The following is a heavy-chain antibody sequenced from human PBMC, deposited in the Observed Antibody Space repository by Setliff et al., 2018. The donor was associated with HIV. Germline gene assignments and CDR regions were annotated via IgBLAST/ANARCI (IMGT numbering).Heavy chain of an antibody. CDR3: ARQPSGFLNPKDSFDF. V-gene: IGHV5-51*01. CDR2: IYPGDSDT. CDR1: GYSFTKFW. Sequence: GESLKISCQASGYSFTKFWIGWVRQMPGKGLEWMGIIYPGDSDTKYSPSFQGQVSISADKSTSTAFLQWISLKASDTATYYCARQPSGFLNPKDSFDFWGQGTRVTVSS. J-gene: IGHJ3*01.